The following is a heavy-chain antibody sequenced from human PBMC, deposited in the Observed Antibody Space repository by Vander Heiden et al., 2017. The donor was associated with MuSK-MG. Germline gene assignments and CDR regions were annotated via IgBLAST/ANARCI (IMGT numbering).Heavy chain of an antibody. Sequence: EVQLVQSGVEVKKSGESLKISCKTSGYNFSKYWIGWVRQMPGKGLEWMVIIYPDDSDIRYSPSFQGQVTISADSSISTAYLQWSSLRASDTAIYYCARLPLATIRGFDFWGQGTLVTVSS. J-gene: IGHJ4*02. CDR2: IYPDDSDI. V-gene: IGHV5-51*03. CDR1: GYNFSKYW. CDR3: ARLPLATIRGFDF.